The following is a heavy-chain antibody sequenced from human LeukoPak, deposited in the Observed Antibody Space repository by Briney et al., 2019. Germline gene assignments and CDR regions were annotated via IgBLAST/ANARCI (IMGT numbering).Heavy chain of an antibody. CDR2: IYYSGTT. Sequence: SETLSLTCTVPGGSISSDYWSWIRQPPGKGLEWIGYIYYSGTTVYNPSLKSRLTISVDKNQFSLKLTSVTAADTAVYYCARERGTIVGASGPTWFDPWGQGTLVIVSS. D-gene: IGHD2-21*01. CDR3: ARERGTIVGASGPTWFDP. V-gene: IGHV4-59*01. CDR1: GGSISSDY. J-gene: IGHJ5*02.